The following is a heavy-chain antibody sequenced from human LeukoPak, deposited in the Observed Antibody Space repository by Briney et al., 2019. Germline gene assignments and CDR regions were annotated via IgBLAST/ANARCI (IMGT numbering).Heavy chain of an antibody. J-gene: IGHJ6*02. CDR3: ARARASKWEPAGMDV. Sequence: PGRSLRLSCAASGFTFSSYSMNWVRQAPGKGLEWVSSISSSSSYIYYADSVKGRFTISRDNAKNSLYLQMNSLRAEDTAVYYCARARASKWEPAGMDVWGQGTTVTVSS. CDR1: GFTFSSYS. CDR2: ISSSSSYI. D-gene: IGHD1-26*01. V-gene: IGHV3-21*01.